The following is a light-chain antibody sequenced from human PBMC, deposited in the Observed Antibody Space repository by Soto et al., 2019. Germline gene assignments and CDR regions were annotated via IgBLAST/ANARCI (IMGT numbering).Light chain of an antibody. Sequence: DIVLTQSPVTLSLSLGERATISCRASQNVSNYLPWYQQKPGQAPRLLIYDTSNMTTGIPARFSGSGSGTDYTLTISSLESEDFAVYYCQQRANWPPITFGQGTRLEIK. CDR1: QNVSNY. CDR3: QQRANWPPIT. V-gene: IGKV3-11*01. CDR2: DTS. J-gene: IGKJ5*01.